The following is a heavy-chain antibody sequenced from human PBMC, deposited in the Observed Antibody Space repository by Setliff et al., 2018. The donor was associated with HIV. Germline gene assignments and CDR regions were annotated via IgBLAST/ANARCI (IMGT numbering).Heavy chain of an antibody. D-gene: IGHD3-16*01. Sequence: PGGSLRLSCAASGFTFSSAWMSWVRQAPGRGLEWIGLIKSKGDGETIEYAAPVKGRFTLSRDDSQNTLFLQMNSLKTEDTAVYYCASSGDPYVGADYWGQGTLVTVSS. CDR3: ASSGDPYVGADY. CDR1: GFTFSSAW. V-gene: IGHV3-15*01. J-gene: IGHJ4*02. CDR2: IKSKGDGETI.